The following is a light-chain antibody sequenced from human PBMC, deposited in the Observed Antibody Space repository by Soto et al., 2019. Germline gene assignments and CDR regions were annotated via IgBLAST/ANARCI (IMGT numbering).Light chain of an antibody. CDR3: QQYGNSRT. CDR1: QSVSSSY. J-gene: IGKJ1*01. CDR2: GAS. V-gene: IGKV3-20*01. Sequence: EIVLTQSPGTLSLSPGERATLSCRASQSVSSSYLAWYQQRPGQAPRLLIYGASSRATGIPDRFGGSGSGTDFTLTISRLEPEDFAVYYCQQYGNSRTFGQGTKMDIK.